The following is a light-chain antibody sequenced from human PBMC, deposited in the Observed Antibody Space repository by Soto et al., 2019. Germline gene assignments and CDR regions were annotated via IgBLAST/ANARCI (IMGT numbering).Light chain of an antibody. J-gene: IGKJ3*01. Sequence: EIVLTQSPGTLSLSPGERATLSCRASQSVSSSYLAWYQQKPGQAPKLLIYGVSTRATGIPARFSGSGSGTDFTLTISRLAPEDFAVYYCQQYGSSPLISFGPGTKVDIK. V-gene: IGKV3-20*01. CDR3: QQYGSSPLIS. CDR2: GVS. CDR1: QSVSSSY.